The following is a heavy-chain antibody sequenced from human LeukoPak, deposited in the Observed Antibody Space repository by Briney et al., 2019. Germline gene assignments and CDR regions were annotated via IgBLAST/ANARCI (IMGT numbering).Heavy chain of an antibody. Sequence: PGGSLRLSCAASGFTFSSYAMSWVRQAPGKGLEWVSAISGGGGSTYYADSVKGRFTISRDNSKNTLYLQMNSLRAEDTAVYYCAKEYDFWSGYYTGQFDYWGQGTLVTVSS. CDR1: GFTFSSYA. J-gene: IGHJ4*02. CDR3: AKEYDFWSGYYTGQFDY. CDR2: ISGGGGST. D-gene: IGHD3-3*01. V-gene: IGHV3-23*01.